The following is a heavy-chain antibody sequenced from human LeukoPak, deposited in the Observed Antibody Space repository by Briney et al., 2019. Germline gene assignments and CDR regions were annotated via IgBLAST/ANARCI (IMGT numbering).Heavy chain of an antibody. Sequence: SETLSLTCTVSGGSISSYYWSWIRQPPGKGLEWIGYIYYSGSTNYNPSLKSRVTISVDTSKNQFSLKLSSVTAADTAVYYCARDKDYGGTFDYWGQGTLVTVSS. CDR1: GGSISSYY. D-gene: IGHD4-23*01. J-gene: IGHJ4*02. CDR2: IYYSGST. CDR3: ARDKDYGGTFDY. V-gene: IGHV4-59*01.